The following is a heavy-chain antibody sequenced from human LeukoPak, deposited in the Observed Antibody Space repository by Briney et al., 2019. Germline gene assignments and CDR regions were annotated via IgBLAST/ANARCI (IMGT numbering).Heavy chain of an antibody. CDR3: ARDTAYQLPTRFDP. CDR1: GFTFSSYW. CDR2: IKQDGSEK. Sequence: PGGSLRLSCAASGFTFSSYWMSWVRQAPGKGLEWVANIKQDGSEKYYVDSVKGRFTISRDNAKNSLYLQMNSPRAEDTAVYYCARDTAYQLPTRFDPWGQGTLVTVSS. J-gene: IGHJ5*02. D-gene: IGHD2-2*01. V-gene: IGHV3-7*01.